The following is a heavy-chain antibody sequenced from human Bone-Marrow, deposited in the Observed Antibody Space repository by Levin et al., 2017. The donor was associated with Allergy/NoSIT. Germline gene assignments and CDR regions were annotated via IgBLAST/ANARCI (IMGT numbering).Heavy chain of an antibody. V-gene: IGHV1-2*06. CDR3: AVNMAGLAAPTFWTYYFDF. Sequence: GESLKISCKASGYTFNGYYIHWVRLAPGRGLEWMGRINPKSGDTNYALEFQGRVTMTTDTSISTAYLGLSRLRSDDSAVYYCAVNMAGLAAPTFWTYYFDFWGQGTLVTVSS. CDR1: GYTFNGYY. D-gene: IGHD6-25*01. CDR2: INPKSGDT. J-gene: IGHJ4*02.